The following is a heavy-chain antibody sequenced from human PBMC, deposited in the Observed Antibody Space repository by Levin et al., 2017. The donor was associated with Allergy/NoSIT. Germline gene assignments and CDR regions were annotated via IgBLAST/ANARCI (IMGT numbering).Heavy chain of an antibody. CDR1: GFTFSSYA. D-gene: IGHD6-19*01. CDR3: AKGVGGSGWSGRGTFDF. CDR2: ISAGGSST. Sequence: PGGSLRLSCAASGFTFSSYAMTWVRQAPGKGLEWVSTISAGGSSTYYADSVKGRFTISRDNSKNTMYLQMNSLRAEDTALYYCAKGVGGSGWSGRGTFDFWGQGTLVTVSS. V-gene: IGHV3-23*01. J-gene: IGHJ4*02.